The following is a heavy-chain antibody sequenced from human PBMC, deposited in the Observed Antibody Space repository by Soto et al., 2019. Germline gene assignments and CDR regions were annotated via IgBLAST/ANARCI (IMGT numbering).Heavy chain of an antibody. D-gene: IGHD1-1*01. Sequence: PSETLSLTCTVSGGSMSTSYWSWIRQPPGEGLEWIGYIYSTGSTNYNPSLKSRVTISIDTSKNHFSLELSSVTAADTAVYYCARGKSRDAYNPLGYWGPGTLVTVSS. CDR3: ARGKSRDAYNPLGY. V-gene: IGHV4-59*01. CDR2: IYSTGST. CDR1: GGSMSTSY. J-gene: IGHJ4*02.